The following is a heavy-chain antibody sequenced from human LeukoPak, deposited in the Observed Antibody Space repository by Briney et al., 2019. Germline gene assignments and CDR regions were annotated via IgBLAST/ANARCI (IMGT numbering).Heavy chain of an antibody. CDR3: ARDDPDLNDTYSSGLDY. J-gene: IGHJ4*02. Sequence: GRSLRLSCAASGFTFSSYGMHWVRQAPGKGLEWVAVIWYDGSNKYYADSVKGRFTISRDNSKNTLYLQMNSLRAEDTAVYYCARDDPDLNDTYSSGLDYWGQGTLVTVSS. V-gene: IGHV3-33*01. D-gene: IGHD6-19*01. CDR1: GFTFSSYG. CDR2: IWYDGSNK.